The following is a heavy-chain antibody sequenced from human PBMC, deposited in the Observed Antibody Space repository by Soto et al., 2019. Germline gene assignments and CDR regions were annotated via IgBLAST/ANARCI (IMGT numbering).Heavy chain of an antibody. CDR1: GGTFSTDS. Sequence: QVQLVQSGAEVKKPGSSVKVSCKASGGTFSTDSISWVRQAPGQGLEWMGGIIPMFGTANNAQKFQGRVTMTADESTSRASMELSSLRSEETAVYFCAREIDGYYGMDVWGQGTTVTVAS. J-gene: IGHJ6*02. CDR2: IIPMFGTA. CDR3: AREIDGYYGMDV. V-gene: IGHV1-69*12.